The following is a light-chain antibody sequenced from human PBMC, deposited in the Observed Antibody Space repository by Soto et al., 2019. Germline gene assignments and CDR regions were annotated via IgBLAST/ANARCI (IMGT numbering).Light chain of an antibody. CDR2: EVY. CDR3: GSFTSTSTDV. Sequence: QSALTQPASVSGSPGQSITISCTGTSSDIGAYNYVSWYQQHPGKAPKLVIYEVYYRPSGVSDRFSGSKSGNTASLTISGLQAEDESDYYCGSFTSTSTDVFGTGTKLTVL. J-gene: IGLJ1*01. CDR1: SSDIGAYNY. V-gene: IGLV2-14*01.